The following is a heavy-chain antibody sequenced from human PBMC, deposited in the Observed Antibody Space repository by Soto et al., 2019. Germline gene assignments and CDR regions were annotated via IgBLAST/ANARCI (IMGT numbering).Heavy chain of an antibody. CDR1: GGSISSSSYY. CDR2: IYYSGST. V-gene: IGHV4-39*01. Sequence: SETLSLTCTVSGGSISSSSYYWGWIRQPPGKGLEWIGSIYYSGSTYYNPSLKSRVTISVDTSKNQFSLKLSSVTAADTAVYYCARRRMKYYDILTGSVSDYWGQGTLVTVSS. J-gene: IGHJ4*02. D-gene: IGHD3-9*01. CDR3: ARRRMKYYDILTGSVSDY.